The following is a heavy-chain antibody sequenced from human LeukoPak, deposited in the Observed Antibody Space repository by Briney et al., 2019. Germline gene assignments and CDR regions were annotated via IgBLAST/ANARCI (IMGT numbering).Heavy chain of an antibody. V-gene: IGHV3-23*01. Sequence: GGSLGLSCTTSGFTFTNYAMTWVRQAPGKGLEWVSTISGSGGTTYYADSVKGRFTISRDNSKNTLYLQMNSLRAEDTAVYYCAKDPEPHDIVVVPAATGNWGQGTLVTVSS. CDR3: AKDPEPHDIVVVPAATGN. CDR2: ISGSGGTT. D-gene: IGHD2-2*01. CDR1: GFTFTNYA. J-gene: IGHJ4*02.